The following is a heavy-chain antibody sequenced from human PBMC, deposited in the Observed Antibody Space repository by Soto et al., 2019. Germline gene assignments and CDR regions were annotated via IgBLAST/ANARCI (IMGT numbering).Heavy chain of an antibody. CDR1: GFTFGSYA. Sequence: GGSPRLSCAASGFTFGSYAMHWVRQAPGKGLEWVAVISYDGSNKYYADSVKGRFTISRDNSKSTLYLQMDSLRAEDTALYYCARDSYSSSWYIDYWGQGALVTVSS. V-gene: IGHV3-30-3*01. CDR3: ARDSYSSSWYIDY. D-gene: IGHD6-13*01. CDR2: ISYDGSNK. J-gene: IGHJ4*02.